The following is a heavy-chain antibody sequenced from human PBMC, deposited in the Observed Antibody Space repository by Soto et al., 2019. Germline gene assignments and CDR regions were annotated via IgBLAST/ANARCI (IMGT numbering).Heavy chain of an antibody. J-gene: IGHJ3*02. CDR1: GGSISSGGYY. CDR3: ARETVMIVVVKGAFDI. CDR2: IYYGGST. Sequence: QVQLQESGPGLVKPSQTLSLTCTVSGGSISSGGYYWSWIRQHPGKGLEWIGYIYYGGSTYYNPSLKSRVTISVDTSKNQFSLKLSSVTAADTAVYYCARETVMIVVVKGAFDIWGQGTMVTVSS. D-gene: IGHD3-22*01. V-gene: IGHV4-31*03.